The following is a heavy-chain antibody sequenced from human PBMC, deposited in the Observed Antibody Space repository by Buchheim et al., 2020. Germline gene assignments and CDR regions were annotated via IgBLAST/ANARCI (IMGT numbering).Heavy chain of an antibody. CDR3: AKQVLRGISHFQD. D-gene: IGHD3-10*01. V-gene: IGHV5-51*01. J-gene: IGHJ1*01. CDR1: GYTFTNHW. Sequence: VQLVQSGAEVKKPGSSVKVSCKASGYTFTNHWIGWVRQMPGKGLEWMGIIFPGDSDIRYSPSFQGQVTISADRSISTAYLQWSSLKASDTAMYYCAKQVLRGISHFQDWGQGT. CDR2: IFPGDSDI.